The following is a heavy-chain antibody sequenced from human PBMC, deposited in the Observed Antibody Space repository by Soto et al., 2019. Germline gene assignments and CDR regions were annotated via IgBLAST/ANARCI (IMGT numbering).Heavy chain of an antibody. V-gene: IGHV4-30-4*01. Sequence: PSETLSLTCTVSGGSISSGDYYWSWIRQPPGKGLEWIGYIYYSGSTYYNPSLKSRVTISVDTSKNQFSLKLSSVTAADTAVYYCARDTRETVTDSYQYYYYYGMDVWGQGTTVTVS. J-gene: IGHJ6*02. CDR1: GGSISSGDYY. D-gene: IGHD1-1*01. CDR2: IYYSGST. CDR3: ARDTRETVTDSYQYYYYYGMDV.